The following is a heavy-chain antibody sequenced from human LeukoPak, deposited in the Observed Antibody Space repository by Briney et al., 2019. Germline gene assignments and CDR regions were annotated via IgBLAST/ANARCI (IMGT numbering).Heavy chain of an antibody. CDR3: TRVGNWSDQDY. V-gene: IGHV3-48*03. J-gene: IGHJ4*02. CDR1: GFTFSSYE. D-gene: IGHD1-20*01. Sequence: GGSLRLSCAASGFTFSSYEMNWVRQAPGKGLEWVSYISSSGTTIYYVDSVKGRFTISRDNAKNSLYLQMNSLGAEDTAVYYCTRVGNWSDQDYWGQGTLVTVSS. CDR2: ISSSGTTI.